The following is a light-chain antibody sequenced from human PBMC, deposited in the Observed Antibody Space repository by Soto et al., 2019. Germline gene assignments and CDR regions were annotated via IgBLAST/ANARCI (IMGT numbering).Light chain of an antibody. V-gene: IGKV3-11*01. CDR2: DAS. CDR3: QQRSNWPPLT. CDR1: RTIDNY. J-gene: IGKJ4*01. Sequence: EIVLTQSPATLSLSPGDRAILSCRASRTIDNYLNWFQQKPGQSPRLLIHDASTRAIGIPARFSGSGSGTDFTLTISSLEPEDSAVYYCQQRSNWPPLTFGGGTKVEI.